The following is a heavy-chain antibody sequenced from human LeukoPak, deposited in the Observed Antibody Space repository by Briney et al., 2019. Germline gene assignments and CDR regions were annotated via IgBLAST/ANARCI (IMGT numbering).Heavy chain of an antibody. CDR2: INHSGST. J-gene: IGHJ4*02. CDR3: ARGRRKGIAARQNFDY. Sequence: MTSETLSLTCAVYGGSFSGYYWSWIRQPPGKGLEWIGEINHSGSTNYNPSLKSRVTISVDTSKNQFSLKLSSVTAADTAVYYCARGRRKGIAARQNFDYWGQGTLVTVSP. V-gene: IGHV4-34*01. CDR1: GGSFSGYY. D-gene: IGHD6-6*01.